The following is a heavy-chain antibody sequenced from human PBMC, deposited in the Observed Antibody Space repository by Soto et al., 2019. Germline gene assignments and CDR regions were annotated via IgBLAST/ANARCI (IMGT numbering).Heavy chain of an antibody. D-gene: IGHD3-22*01. V-gene: IGHV1-69*06. CDR2: IIPIFGTA. J-gene: IGHJ4*02. Sequence: SVKVSCKASGGTFSSYAISWVRQAPGQGLEWMGGIIPIFGTANYAQKFQGRVTITADKSTSTAYMELSSLRSEDKAGYLCARSLGYYDSSGYFSGHTWGEGTLGTVSS. CDR1: GGTFSSYA. CDR3: ARSLGYYDSSGYFSGHT.